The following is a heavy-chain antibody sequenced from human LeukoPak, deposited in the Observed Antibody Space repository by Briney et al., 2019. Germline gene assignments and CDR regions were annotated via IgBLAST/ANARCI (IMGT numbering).Heavy chain of an antibody. CDR2: INQNSGGT. D-gene: IGHD6-25*01. CDR1: GYTFTNYY. J-gene: IGHJ4*02. V-gene: IGHV1-2*02. CDR3: ARGQRLADS. Sequence: RWASVKVSCKASGYTFTNYYMYWVRQTPGQGLEWMGWINQNSGGTYYAQKFQGRVTMTRDTSISTAYMELRSLRSDDTAVYYCARGQRLADSWGQGTLVAVSS.